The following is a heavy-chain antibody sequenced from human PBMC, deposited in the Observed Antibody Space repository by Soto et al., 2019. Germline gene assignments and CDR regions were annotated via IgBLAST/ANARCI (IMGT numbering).Heavy chain of an antibody. CDR3: ATYSSPFDY. CDR1: EFSFSSYA. D-gene: IGHD6-13*01. V-gene: IGHV3-23*01. Sequence: EVQLMESGGVLVQPGGSLRLSCAASEFSFSSYALNWVRQAPGKGLEWFSAISATGTTTYYADSVKGRFTISRDNSKRTLFLQMDSLSPEDTAVYYCATYSSPFDYWGQGTLVTVSS. CDR2: ISATGTTT. J-gene: IGHJ4*02.